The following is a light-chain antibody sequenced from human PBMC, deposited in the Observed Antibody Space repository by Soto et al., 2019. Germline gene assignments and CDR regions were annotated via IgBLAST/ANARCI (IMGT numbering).Light chain of an antibody. V-gene: IGKV3-20*01. CDR2: GSS. Sequence: EIVLTQSPATLSSSPGERATLSCRASPSVSSSYLAWYQQKPGQAPRLLIYGSSTRATGVPDRCSGSGSGTEVTLPISRMEPEDFAMSYCRQYGWSWTFGQGTKVEIK. CDR1: PSVSSSY. J-gene: IGKJ1*01. CDR3: RQYGWSWT.